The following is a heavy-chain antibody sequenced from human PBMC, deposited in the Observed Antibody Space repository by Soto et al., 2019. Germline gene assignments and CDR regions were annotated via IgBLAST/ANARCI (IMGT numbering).Heavy chain of an antibody. CDR2: IYYRGST. CDR3: ARANGLLPPRDYYGMDV. D-gene: IGHD3-22*01. Sequence: QVQLQESGPGLVKPSQTLSLTCTVSGGSISSGGYYWSWIRQHPGKGLEWIGYIYYRGSTYYNPLLKRRVTVSVDTSKIQCSLKLSSVTAADTAVYYCARANGLLPPRDYYGMDVCGQGTTVTVSS. CDR1: GGSISSGGYY. J-gene: IGHJ6*02. V-gene: IGHV4-31*03.